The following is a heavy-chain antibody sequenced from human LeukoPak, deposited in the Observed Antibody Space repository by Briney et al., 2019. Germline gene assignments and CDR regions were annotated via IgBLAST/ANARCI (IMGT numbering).Heavy chain of an antibody. CDR3: ARHSSEQFFDY. Sequence: PGGSLRLSCAASGFTFSSYSMNWVRQAPGKGLEWIGSIYYSGSTYYNPSLKSRVTISVDTSKNQFSLNLSPVTAADTAVFYCARHSSEQFFDYWGQGPLVIVSS. CDR2: IYYSGST. J-gene: IGHJ4*02. D-gene: IGHD1-26*01. CDR1: GFTFSSYSMN. V-gene: IGHV4-59*05.